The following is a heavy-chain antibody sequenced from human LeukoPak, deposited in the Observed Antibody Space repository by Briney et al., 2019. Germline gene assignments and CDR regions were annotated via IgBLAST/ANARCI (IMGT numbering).Heavy chain of an antibody. CDR2: ISSSSDYI. D-gene: IGHD5-24*01. CDR1: GFTFSSYS. Sequence: PGGSLRLSCAASGFTFSSYSMNWVRQAPGKGPEWVSSISSSSDYIYYADSVKGRFTISRDNAKNSLYLQMNSLRAEDTAVYYCARDIRWLQSRPFDYWGQGTLVTVSS. J-gene: IGHJ4*02. V-gene: IGHV3-21*01. CDR3: ARDIRWLQSRPFDY.